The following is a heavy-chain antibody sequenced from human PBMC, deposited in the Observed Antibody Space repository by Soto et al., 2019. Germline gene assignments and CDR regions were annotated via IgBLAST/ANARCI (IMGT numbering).Heavy chain of an antibody. Sequence: GGSLRLSCAASGFPFSNAWMSWVRQAPGEGLEWVARIKSETDGGTTDYGAPVEGRFTISRDDSKNTLDLQMTNLKTEDTAVYYCAKRSNTPAAMKSPFDYWGQGTLVTVS. J-gene: IGHJ4*02. V-gene: IGHV3-15*01. CDR2: IKSETDGGTT. CDR1: GFPFSNAW. D-gene: IGHD2-2*01. CDR3: AKRSNTPAAMKSPFDY.